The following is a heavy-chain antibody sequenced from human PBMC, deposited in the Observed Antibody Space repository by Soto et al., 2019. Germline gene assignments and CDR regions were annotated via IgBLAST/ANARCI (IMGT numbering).Heavy chain of an antibody. CDR1: GGSFSGYY. CDR2: INHSGST. D-gene: IGHD6-13*01. J-gene: IGHJ6*02. Sequence: SETLSLTCAVYGGSFSGYYWSWIRQPPGKGLEWIGEINHSGSTNYNPSLKSRVTISVDTSKNQFSLKLSSVTAADTAVYYCARAHGDPGIAAAGYGMDVWGQGTTVTVSS. CDR3: ARAHGDPGIAAAGYGMDV. V-gene: IGHV4-34*01.